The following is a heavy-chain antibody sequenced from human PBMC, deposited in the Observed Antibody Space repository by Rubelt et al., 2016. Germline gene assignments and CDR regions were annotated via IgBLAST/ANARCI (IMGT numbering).Heavy chain of an antibody. V-gene: IGHV4-34*01. CDR3: ATRLPTDY. CDR2: ISHSGRT. D-gene: IGHD2-15*01. Sequence: QVQLKLWGTGLLRPSETLSLTCAVYGGSFSDHHWSWIRQPPGKGLAWIGEISHSGRTPYNQSLKSRVTVSVDPSKNKLSLKVTSLTAADTAVYFCATRLPTDYWSQGTPVTV. CDR1: GGSFSDHH. J-gene: IGHJ4*02.